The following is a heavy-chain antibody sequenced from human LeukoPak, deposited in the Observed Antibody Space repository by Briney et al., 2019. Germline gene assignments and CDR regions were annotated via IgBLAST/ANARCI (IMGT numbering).Heavy chain of an antibody. J-gene: IGHJ4*02. CDR3: ARSVLGGYSYGYRAIYFDY. V-gene: IGHV4-34*01. D-gene: IGHD5-18*01. Sequence: SETLSLTCAVYGGSFSGYYWSWIRQPPGKGLEWIGEINHSGSTNYNPSLKSRVTISVDTSKNQFSLKLSSVTAADTAVNYCARSVLGGYSYGYRAIYFDYWGQGTLVTVSS. CDR1: GGSFSGYY. CDR2: INHSGST.